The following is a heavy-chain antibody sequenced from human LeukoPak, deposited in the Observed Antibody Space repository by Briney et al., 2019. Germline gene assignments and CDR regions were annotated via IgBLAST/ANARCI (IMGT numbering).Heavy chain of an antibody. J-gene: IGHJ4*02. Sequence: QPGGSLRLSCAASGFTFSSYEMNWVRQAPGKGLEWVSYISSSGSTIYYADSVKGRFTISRDNAKNSLYLQMNSLRAEDTAVYYCAREALYDSSGYYYLDYWGQGTLVTVSS. V-gene: IGHV3-48*03. CDR3: AREALYDSSGYYYLDY. CDR2: ISSSGSTI. D-gene: IGHD3-22*01. CDR1: GFTFSSYE.